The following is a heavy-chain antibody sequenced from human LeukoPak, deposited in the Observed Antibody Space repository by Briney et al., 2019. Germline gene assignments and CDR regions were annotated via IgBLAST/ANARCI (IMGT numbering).Heavy chain of an antibody. CDR2: ISSSGRII. Sequence: GGSLRLSCAASGFTFSDYYMSWIRQAPGKGLEWVSYISSSGRIIYYADSVKDRFTISRDNAKNSVYLQMNSLRAEDTAVYYCARDGRFCGGDCYLDYWGQGAVVTVSS. V-gene: IGHV3-11*01. D-gene: IGHD2-21*02. CDR1: GFTFSDYY. J-gene: IGHJ4*02. CDR3: ARDGRFCGGDCYLDY.